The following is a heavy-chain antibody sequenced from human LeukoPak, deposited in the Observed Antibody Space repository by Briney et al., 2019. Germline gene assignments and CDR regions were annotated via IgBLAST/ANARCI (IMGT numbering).Heavy chain of an antibody. Sequence: GGSLRLSCAASGFTFSSYGMHWVRQAPGKGLEWVAVISYDGSNKYYADSVKGRFTISRDNSKNTLYLQMNSLRAEDTAVYYWAKGMTNDYWAREPWSPSPQ. CDR1: GFTFSSYG. CDR3: AKGMTNDY. V-gene: IGHV3-30*18. D-gene: IGHD4-11*01. CDR2: ISYDGSNK. J-gene: IGHJ4*02.